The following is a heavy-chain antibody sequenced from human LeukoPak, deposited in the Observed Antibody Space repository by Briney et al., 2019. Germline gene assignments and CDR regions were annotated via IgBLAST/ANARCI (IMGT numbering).Heavy chain of an antibody. Sequence: SETLSLTCNVSGVSISSSSYYWGWIRQPPGKGLEWIGSIYSSGSTYYNSSLTSRVTISIDTSKNQVSLKMSSVTAADTAVYYCAKSVGYGLIDYWGQGTLVTVSS. J-gene: IGHJ4*01. CDR3: AKSVGYGLIDY. CDR1: GVSISSSSYY. D-gene: IGHD5-12*01. V-gene: IGHV4-39*01. CDR2: IYSSGST.